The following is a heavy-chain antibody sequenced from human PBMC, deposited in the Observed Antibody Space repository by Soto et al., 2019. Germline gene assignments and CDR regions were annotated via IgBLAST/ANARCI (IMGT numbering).Heavy chain of an antibody. J-gene: IGHJ4*02. V-gene: IGHV3-30*03. CDR1: GFTFSSYG. D-gene: IGHD3-10*01. CDR3: ASGYSFDY. Sequence: QVQLVESGGGVVQPGRSLRLSCAASGFTFSSYGMHWVRQAPGKGLEWVAVISYDGSNKYYADSVKGRFTTSRDNSKNTLYLQMNSLRAEDTAVYYCASGYSFDYWGQGTLVTVSS. CDR2: ISYDGSNK.